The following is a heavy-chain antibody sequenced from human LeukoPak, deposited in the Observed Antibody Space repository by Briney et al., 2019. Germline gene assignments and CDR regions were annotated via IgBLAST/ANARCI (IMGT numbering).Heavy chain of an antibody. CDR1: GGSISSGGYY. Sequence: SQTLSLTCTVSGGSISSGGYYWSWIRQHPGKGLEWIGYIYYSGSTYYNPSLKSRVTISVGTSKNQFSLKLSSVTAADTAVYYCARDHYYDSSALDYWGQGTLVTVSS. J-gene: IGHJ4*02. CDR2: IYYSGST. V-gene: IGHV4-31*03. CDR3: ARDHYYDSSALDY. D-gene: IGHD3-22*01.